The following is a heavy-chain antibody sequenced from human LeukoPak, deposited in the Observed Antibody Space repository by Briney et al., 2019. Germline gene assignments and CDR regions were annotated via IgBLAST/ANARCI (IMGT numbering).Heavy chain of an antibody. J-gene: IGHJ2*01. CDR3: AKSDYDLGYFDL. CDR1: GGSISSGGYS. Sequence: SETLSLTCTVSGGSISSGGYSWSWIRQHPGKGLEWIGYIYYSGSTYYNPSLKSRVTISVDTSKNQFSLRLSSVTAADTAVYYCAKSDYDLGYFDLWGRGTLVTVSS. V-gene: IGHV4-31*03. CDR2: IYYSGST. D-gene: IGHD5-12*01.